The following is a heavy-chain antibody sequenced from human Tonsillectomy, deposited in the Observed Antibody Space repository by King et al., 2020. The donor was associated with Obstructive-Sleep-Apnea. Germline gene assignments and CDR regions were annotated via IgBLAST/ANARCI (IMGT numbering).Heavy chain of an antibody. CDR3: STGGPDAFDF. V-gene: IGHV3-48*04. J-gene: IGHJ3*01. CDR2: ISSSTSTI. CDR1: GITFSSYS. Sequence: VQLVESGGGLVQPGGSLRLSCAASGITFSSYSMNLVRQAPGKGLEWVSYISSSTSTIYYAGSVKGRFTISRDNAKNSLYLQINSLRAEDTAVYYCSTGGPDAFDFWGRGTMVTVSS. D-gene: IGHD3-16*01.